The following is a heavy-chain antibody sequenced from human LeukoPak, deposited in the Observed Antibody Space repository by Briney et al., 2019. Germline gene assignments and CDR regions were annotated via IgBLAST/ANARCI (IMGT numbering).Heavy chain of an antibody. CDR1: GASYNSYY. CDR3: AVGITILGVAASFDS. Sequence: SETLSLTCAVYGASYNSYYWSWIRPPPGKGLGWIGDIDHRGTATYNPSLKSRLTISADASKNQFSLKLNSVTDADTAVYYCAVGITILGVAASFDSWGQGNLVIVSS. V-gene: IGHV4-34*01. CDR2: IDHRGTA. D-gene: IGHD3-3*01. J-gene: IGHJ4*02.